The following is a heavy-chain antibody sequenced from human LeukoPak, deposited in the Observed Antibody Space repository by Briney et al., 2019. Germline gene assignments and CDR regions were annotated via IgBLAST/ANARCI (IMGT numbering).Heavy chain of an antibody. CDR3: ARGVSSSPFDY. J-gene: IGHJ4*02. D-gene: IGHD6-13*01. CDR1: GGSFGGYY. V-gene: IGHV4-34*01. CDR2: INHSGST. Sequence: SETLSLTCAVYGGSFGGYYWSWIRQPPGKGLEWIGEINHSGSTNYNPSLKSRVTISVDTSKNQFSLKLSSVTAADTAVYYCARGVSSSPFDYWGQGTLVTVSS.